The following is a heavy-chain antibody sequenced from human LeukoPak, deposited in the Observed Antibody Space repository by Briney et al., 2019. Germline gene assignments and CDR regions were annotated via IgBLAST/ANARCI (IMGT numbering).Heavy chain of an antibody. J-gene: IGHJ4*02. CDR1: GYSFTTYW. CDR2: IYPGDSDT. V-gene: IGHV5-51*01. D-gene: IGHD6-19*01. CDR3: ARTGYTSGWYVGSFDY. Sequence: GESLKISCKGSGYSFTTYWIGWVRQMPGKGLEWMGIIYPGDSDTKYSPSFQGQVTISADKSISTAYLQWSSLKASDTAMYYCARTGYTSGWYVGSFDYWGQGTLVTVPS.